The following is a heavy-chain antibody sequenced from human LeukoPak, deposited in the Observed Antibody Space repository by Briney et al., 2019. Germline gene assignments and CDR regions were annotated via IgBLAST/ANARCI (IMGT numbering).Heavy chain of an antibody. J-gene: IGHJ4*02. D-gene: IGHD5-18*01. Sequence: GGSLRLSCAASGFTFNTYSMNWVRQAPGKGLEWISYISSTSTTIYYADSVKGRFTISRDNAKNSLYLQMNSLRAEDTAVYYCARDPAIQIWLSAYYFDYWGRGTLVTVSS. CDR2: ISSTSTTI. CDR3: ARDPAIQIWLSAYYFDY. CDR1: GFTFNTYS. V-gene: IGHV3-48*01.